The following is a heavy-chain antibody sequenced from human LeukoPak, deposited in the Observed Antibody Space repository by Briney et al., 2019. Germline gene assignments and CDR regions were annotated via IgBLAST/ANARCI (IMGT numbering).Heavy chain of an antibody. CDR1: GFTFGRYW. Sequence: GGSLRLSCAVSGFTFGRYWMTWLRQSPGKGLEWVANIDQDGTEKYYLDSVKGRFTISRDNAKNTVYLQMNNLRAEDTAVYYCARGSVVDESGSYYRWFDLWGQGSLVTVS. D-gene: IGHD3-10*01. CDR2: IDQDGTEK. CDR3: ARGSVVDESGSYYRWFDL. V-gene: IGHV3-7*01. J-gene: IGHJ5*01.